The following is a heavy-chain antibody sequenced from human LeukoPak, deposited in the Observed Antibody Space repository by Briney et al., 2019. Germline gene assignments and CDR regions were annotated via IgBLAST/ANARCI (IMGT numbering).Heavy chain of an antibody. V-gene: IGHV4-59*01. Sequence: SETLSLTCTVSGGSISSYYWSWIRQPPGKGLEWIGYIYYSGSTNYNPSLKSRVTISVDTSKNQFSLKLSSVTAADTAVYYCAREMGGGYVNAFDIWGQGTMVTVSS. J-gene: IGHJ3*02. CDR1: GGSISSYY. CDR2: IYYSGST. CDR3: AREMGGGYVNAFDI. D-gene: IGHD5-12*01.